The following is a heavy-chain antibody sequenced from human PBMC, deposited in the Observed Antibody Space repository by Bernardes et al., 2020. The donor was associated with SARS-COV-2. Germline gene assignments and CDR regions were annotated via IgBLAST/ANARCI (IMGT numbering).Heavy chain of an antibody. CDR2: IDWDDDK. CDR3: ARMVATTNGMDV. V-gene: IGHV2-70*11. Sequence: SGNTLLKPTQPLTLTCPFSLFSLSPSGMCVSWISQPPGKALEWLARIDWDDDKYYSTSLKTRLTISKDTSKNQVVLTMTNMDPVDTATYYCARMVATTNGMDVWGQGTTVTVSS. CDR1: LFSLSPSGMC. J-gene: IGHJ6*02. D-gene: IGHD5-12*01.